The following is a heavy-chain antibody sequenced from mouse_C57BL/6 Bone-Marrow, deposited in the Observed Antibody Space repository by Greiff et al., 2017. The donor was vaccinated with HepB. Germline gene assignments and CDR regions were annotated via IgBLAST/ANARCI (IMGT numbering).Heavy chain of an antibody. J-gene: IGHJ3*01. D-gene: IGHD1-1*01. CDR1: GFNFSSYA. CDR3: ARDRDYYGSRGFAY. Sequence: EVMLVESGGGLVKPGGSLKLSCAASGFNFSSYAMSWVRQTPEKRLEWVATISDGGSYTYYPDNVKGRFTISRDNAKNNLYLQMSHLKSEDTAMYYCARDRDYYGSRGFAYWGQGTLVTVSA. V-gene: IGHV5-4*01. CDR2: ISDGGSYT.